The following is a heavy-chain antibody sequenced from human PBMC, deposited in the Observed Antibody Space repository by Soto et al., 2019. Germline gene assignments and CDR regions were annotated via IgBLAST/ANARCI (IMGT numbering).Heavy chain of an antibody. Sequence: GGSLRLSCAASGFTFSSYAMSWVRQAPGKGLEWVSAISGSGGSTYYADSVKGRFTISRDNSKNTLYLQMNSLRAEDTAVYYCARGSSSYYGMDVWGQGTTVIVSS. CDR2: ISGSGGST. D-gene: IGHD1-26*01. J-gene: IGHJ6*02. CDR1: GFTFSSYA. V-gene: IGHV3-23*01. CDR3: ARGSSSYYGMDV.